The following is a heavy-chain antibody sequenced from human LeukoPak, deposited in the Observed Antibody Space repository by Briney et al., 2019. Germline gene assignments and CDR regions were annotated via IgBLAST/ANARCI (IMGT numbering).Heavy chain of an antibody. J-gene: IGHJ6*03. CDR2: IRGSGGHT. CDR3: AKGGVATMRDGYNYYYYYMEV. D-gene: IGHD5-24*01. V-gene: IGHV3-23*01. Sequence: GRSLRLSCAASGLTVTSHAMSWVRQAPGKGLEWVSLIRGSGGHTYYGDSVKGRFTISRDNSKSTLYLQMNSLRAEDTAVYYCAKGGVATMRDGYNYYYYYMEVWGRGTTVTVSS. CDR1: GLTVTSHA.